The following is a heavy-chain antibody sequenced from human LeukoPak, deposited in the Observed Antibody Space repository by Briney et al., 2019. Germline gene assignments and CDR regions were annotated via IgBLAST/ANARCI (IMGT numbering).Heavy chain of an antibody. J-gene: IGHJ4*02. Sequence: GRSLRLSCAASGFTFSSYAMHWVRQAPGKGLEWVAVISYDGSNKYYADSVKGRFTISRDNSMHTLYLQMNSLRPEDTAMYYCAKDPSIVEATPSGRGGQGTLVTVSS. V-gene: IGHV3-30*04. CDR1: GFTFSSYA. D-gene: IGHD1-26*01. CDR3: AKDPSIVEATPSGR. CDR2: ISYDGSNK.